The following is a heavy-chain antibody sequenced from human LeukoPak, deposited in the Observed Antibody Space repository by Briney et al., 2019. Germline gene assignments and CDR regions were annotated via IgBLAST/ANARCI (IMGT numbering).Heavy chain of an antibody. CDR2: INSDGSST. CDR1: GFTFSSYW. D-gene: IGHD2-2*01. V-gene: IGHV3-74*01. Sequence: GGSLRLSCAASGFTFSSYWMHWVRQAPRKGLVWVSRINSDGSSTSYADSVKGRFTISRDNAKNTLYLQMNRLRAEDTAVYYCARDYCSSTSCPGFDYWGQGTLVTVSS. CDR3: ARDYCSSTSCPGFDY. J-gene: IGHJ4*02.